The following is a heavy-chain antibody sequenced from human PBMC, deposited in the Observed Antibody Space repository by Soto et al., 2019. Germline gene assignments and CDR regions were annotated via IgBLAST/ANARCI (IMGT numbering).Heavy chain of an antibody. CDR1: GFSLSTSGVG. CDR3: AHDDYGGLFDY. V-gene: IGHV2-5*02. Sequence: QITLKESGPTLVKPTQTLTLTCTFSGFSLSTSGVGVGWIRQPPGKALEWLALIYWDDDKRYSPSLKSRLTITKDTSKTQAVLTMTNMDPVDTATYYCAHDDYGGLFDYWGQGTLVTVSS. CDR2: IYWDDDK. D-gene: IGHD4-17*01. J-gene: IGHJ4*02.